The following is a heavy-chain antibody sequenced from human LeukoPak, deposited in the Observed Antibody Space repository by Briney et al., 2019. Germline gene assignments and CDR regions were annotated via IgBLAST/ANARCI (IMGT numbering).Heavy chain of an antibody. J-gene: IGHJ4*02. Sequence: GGSLRLSCAASGFTFSSYAMSWVRQAPGKGLEWVSAISGSGGSTYYADSVKGLFTISRDNSKNTLYLQIDSLRAEDTAVYYCAKEIPYDSSGSVYFDYWGQGTLVTVSS. CDR3: AKEIPYDSSGSVYFDY. V-gene: IGHV3-23*01. CDR1: GFTFSSYA. D-gene: IGHD3-22*01. CDR2: ISGSGGST.